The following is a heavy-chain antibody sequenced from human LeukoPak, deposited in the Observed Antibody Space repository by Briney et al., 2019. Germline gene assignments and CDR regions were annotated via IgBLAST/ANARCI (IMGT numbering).Heavy chain of an antibody. V-gene: IGHV3-23*01. J-gene: IGHJ5*02. CDR3: ARVESERIAVLIWFDP. Sequence: PGGSLRLSCAASGFTFNSYAMSWVRQAPGKGLEWVSIISDSGGSTYYADSVKGRFTISRDNSKNTLYLQLNSLRAEDTAVYYCARVESERIAVLIWFDPWGQGTLVTVSS. CDR2: ISDSGGST. CDR1: GFTFNSYA. D-gene: IGHD6-19*01.